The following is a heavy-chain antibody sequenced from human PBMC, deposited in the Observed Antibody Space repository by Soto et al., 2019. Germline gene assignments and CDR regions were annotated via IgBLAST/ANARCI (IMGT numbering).Heavy chain of an antibody. CDR1: GGTFSSYS. V-gene: IGHV1-69*06. CDR3: ARSIAAATYYYYGMDV. CDR2: IIPIFGTA. Sequence: SVKVSCKASGGTFSSYSISWVLQAPGQGLEWMGGIIPIFGTANYAQKFQGRVTITADKSTSTAYMELSSLRSEDTAVYYCARSIAAATYYYYGMDVWGQGTTVTSP. J-gene: IGHJ6*02. D-gene: IGHD6-13*01.